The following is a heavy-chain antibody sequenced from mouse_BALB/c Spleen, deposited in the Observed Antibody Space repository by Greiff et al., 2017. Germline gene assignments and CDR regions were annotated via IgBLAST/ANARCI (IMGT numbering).Heavy chain of an antibody. J-gene: IGHJ4*01. CDR1: GFTFSSFG. Sequence: EVKLMESGGGLVQPGGSRKLSCAASGFTFSSFGMHWVRQAPEKGLEWFAYISSGSSTIYYADTVKGRFTISRDNPKNTLFLQMTSLRSEDTAMYYCARDYYGNYGAMDYWGQGTSVTVSS. V-gene: IGHV5-17*02. D-gene: IGHD2-1*01. CDR2: ISSGSSTI. CDR3: ARDYYGNYGAMDY.